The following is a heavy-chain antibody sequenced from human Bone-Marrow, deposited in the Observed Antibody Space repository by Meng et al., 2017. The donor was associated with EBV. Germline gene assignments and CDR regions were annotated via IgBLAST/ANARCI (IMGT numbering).Heavy chain of an antibody. CDR3: AREWIQLWPIDY. J-gene: IGHJ4*02. Sequence: LQLQESGPGMVKPSETLSLTCTVSGGSISSSSYYWGWIRQPPGKGLEWIGSIYYSGSTYYNPSLKSRVAISVDTSKNQFSLKLSSVTAADTAVYYCAREWIQLWPIDYWGQGTLVTVSS. D-gene: IGHD5-18*01. CDR1: GGSISSSSYY. V-gene: IGHV4-39*07. CDR2: IYYSGST.